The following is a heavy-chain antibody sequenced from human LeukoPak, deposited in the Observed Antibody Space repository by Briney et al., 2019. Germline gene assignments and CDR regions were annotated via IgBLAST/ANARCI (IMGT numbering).Heavy chain of an antibody. J-gene: IGHJ4*02. CDR2: ITGSGDRT. CDR3: AKRGEDPVDLDY. V-gene: IGHV3-23*01. Sequence: GGSPRLSCGVSGVTFSSHGMNWVRQAPGKGLEWVSAITGSGDRTYYTDSVRGRFTVSRDNSKNTLYLQMNGLRAEDTAVYYCAKRGEDPVDLDYWGQGTLVTVSS. D-gene: IGHD3-16*01. CDR1: GVTFSSHG.